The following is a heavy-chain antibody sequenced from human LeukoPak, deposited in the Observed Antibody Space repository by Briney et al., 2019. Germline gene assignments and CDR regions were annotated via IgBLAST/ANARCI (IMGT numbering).Heavy chain of an antibody. V-gene: IGHV3-13*01. J-gene: IGHJ6*02. D-gene: IGHD3-9*01. CDR3: ARAGYYDILTGYYSYGMDV. Sequence: GGSLRLSCAASGFTFSSYDMPWVRQATGKGLEWVSAIGTAGDTYYPGSVKGRFTISRENAKNSLYLQMNSLRAGDTAVYYCARAGYYDILTGYYSYGMDVWGQGTTVTVSS. CDR1: GFTFSSYD. CDR2: IGTAGDT.